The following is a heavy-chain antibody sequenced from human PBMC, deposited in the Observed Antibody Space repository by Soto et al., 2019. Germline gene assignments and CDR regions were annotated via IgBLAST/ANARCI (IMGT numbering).Heavy chain of an antibody. Sequence: QVQLVQSGAGVKKPGSSVRVSCKASGGTFSSYTISWVRQAPGKGLEWMGGIITIFGTANYAQKFQGRVTITADESTSTAYMELSSLRSEDTAVYYCARGNHRWLPLWYFDLWGRGTLVPFSS. D-gene: IGHD5-12*01. CDR1: GGTFSSYT. CDR3: ARGNHRWLPLWYFDL. J-gene: IGHJ2*01. V-gene: IGHV1-69*12. CDR2: IITIFGTA.